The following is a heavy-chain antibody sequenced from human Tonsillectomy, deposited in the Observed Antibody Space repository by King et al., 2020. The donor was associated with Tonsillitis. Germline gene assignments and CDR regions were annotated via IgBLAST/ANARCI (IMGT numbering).Heavy chain of an antibody. CDR2: IFSSGST. Sequence: QVQLQESGPGLVKPSETLSLTCTVPGDSIRGYHWSWIRQPAGKGLEWIGRIFSSGSTNYNPSLKSRVTMSVDTSKNQFSLELSSVTAADPAVYYCAREWYGELDPWGQGTLVTVSS. D-gene: IGHD4/OR15-4a*01. CDR3: AREWYGELDP. J-gene: IGHJ5*02. V-gene: IGHV4-4*07. CDR1: GDSIRGYH.